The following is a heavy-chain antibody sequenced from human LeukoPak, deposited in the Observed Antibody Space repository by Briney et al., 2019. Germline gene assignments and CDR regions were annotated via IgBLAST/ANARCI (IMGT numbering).Heavy chain of an antibody. V-gene: IGHV1-2*02. Sequence: ASVKVSCKASGYTFTNYPIHWVRPAPGQGLEWMGWINTKSGGTTYTQKFQGRVTMTRDTSINTAYMEVSRLTSDDTAVYYCVRNAYCSTSCYILSAWYDPWGQGTLVSVSS. D-gene: IGHD2-2*02. CDR2: INTKSGGT. CDR1: GYTFTNYP. CDR3: VRNAYCSTSCYILSAWYDP. J-gene: IGHJ5*02.